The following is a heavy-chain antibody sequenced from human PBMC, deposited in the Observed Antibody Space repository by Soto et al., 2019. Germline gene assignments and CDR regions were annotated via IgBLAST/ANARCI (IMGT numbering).Heavy chain of an antibody. D-gene: IGHD2-2*01. V-gene: IGHV3-23*01. CDR2: ISGGAGST. J-gene: IGHJ6*02. CDR3: ARDQYGMDV. Sequence: GGSLRLSCAASGFTFSSYAMSWVRQAPGKGLEWVSAISGGAGSTYYADSVKGRFTISRDNSKNTLYLQMNSLRAEDTAVYYCARDQYGMDVWGQGTTVTVSS. CDR1: GFTFSSYA.